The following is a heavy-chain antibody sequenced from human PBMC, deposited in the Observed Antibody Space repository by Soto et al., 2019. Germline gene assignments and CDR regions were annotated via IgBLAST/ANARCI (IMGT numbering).Heavy chain of an antibody. CDR1: GFTFSSYA. Sequence: WGSLRLSCAASGFTFSSYAMSWVRQAPGKGLEWVSVISGSGGGTYYADSVKGRFSISRDNSNNTLYLQMNSLRAEDTALYYCAKHRLLWFGELLFDWFDPWGQGTLVTVSS. CDR3: AKHRLLWFGELLFDWFDP. J-gene: IGHJ5*02. CDR2: ISGSGGGT. D-gene: IGHD3-10*01. V-gene: IGHV3-23*01.